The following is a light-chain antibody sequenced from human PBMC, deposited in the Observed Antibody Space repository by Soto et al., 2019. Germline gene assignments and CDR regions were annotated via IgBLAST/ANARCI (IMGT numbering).Light chain of an antibody. CDR2: EGS. Sequence: QSALTQPASVSGSPRQSITISCTGTSSDVGSYNLVSWYQQHPGKAPKLMIYEGSKRPSGVSNRFSGSKSGNTASLTISGLQAEDEADYYCCSYAGSSPHVVFGGGTQLTVL. V-gene: IGLV2-23*01. CDR3: CSYAGSSPHVV. CDR1: SSDVGSYNL. J-gene: IGLJ2*01.